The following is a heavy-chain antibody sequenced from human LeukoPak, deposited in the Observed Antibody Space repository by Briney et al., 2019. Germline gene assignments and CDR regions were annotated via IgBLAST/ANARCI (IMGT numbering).Heavy chain of an antibody. CDR3: ARAYYYYGMDV. J-gene: IGHJ6*02. Sequence: SETLSLTCTVSGGSISSYYWSWIRQPPGKGLEWIGYIYYSGSTNYNPSLKSRVTISVDTSKNQFSLKLSSVTAADTAVYYCARAYYYYGMDVLGQGTTVTVSS. V-gene: IGHV4-59*01. CDR1: GGSISSYY. CDR2: IYYSGST.